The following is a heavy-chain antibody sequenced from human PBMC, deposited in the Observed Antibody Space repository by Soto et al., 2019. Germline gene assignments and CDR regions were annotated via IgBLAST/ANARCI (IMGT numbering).Heavy chain of an antibody. V-gene: IGHV4-31*03. Sequence: SETLSLTCTFSGFSISSGGYYLSWIRQHPGKGLEWIGYIYYSGSTYYNPSLKSRVTISVDTSKNQFSLKLSSVTAADTAVYYCTRPLSYCGGDSCPNDYWGQGTLVTVSS. CDR1: GFSISSGGYY. CDR2: IYYSGST. CDR3: TRPLSYCGGDSCPNDY. J-gene: IGHJ4*02. D-gene: IGHD2-21*02.